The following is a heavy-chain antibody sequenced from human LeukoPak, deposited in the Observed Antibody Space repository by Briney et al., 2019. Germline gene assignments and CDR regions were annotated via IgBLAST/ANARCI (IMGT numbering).Heavy chain of an antibody. CDR2: IYHSGST. J-gene: IGHJ4*02. CDR1: GYSITSGYY. CDR3: ARKYDFWSGYYDY. D-gene: IGHD3-3*01. V-gene: IGHV4-38-2*02. Sequence: SETLSLTCTVSGYSITSGYYWGWIRQPPGKGLEWIGSIYHSGSTHYNPSLNSRVTISVDTSKNQFSLKLSSVTAADTAVYYCARKYDFWSGYYDYWGQGTLVTVSS.